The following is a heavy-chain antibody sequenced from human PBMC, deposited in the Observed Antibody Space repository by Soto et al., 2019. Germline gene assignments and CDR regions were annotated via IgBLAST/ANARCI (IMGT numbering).Heavy chain of an antibody. D-gene: IGHD6-13*01. J-gene: IGHJ4*02. V-gene: IGHV4-59*13. CDR3: ARGPFFARQQPFDS. CDR1: GGSMNNTP. CDR2: IHVTGNT. Sequence: PSETLSLTCTVSGGSMNNTPGTGTRKTPGGGLQWIGYIHVTGNTYHNPSLKSPVTISVDASKTQFSLTLSSVTAADTAVYYCARGPFFARQQPFDSWGQGILVTVSS.